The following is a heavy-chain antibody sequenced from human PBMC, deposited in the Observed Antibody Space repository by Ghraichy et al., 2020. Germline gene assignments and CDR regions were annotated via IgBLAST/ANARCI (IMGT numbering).Heavy chain of an antibody. CDR3: ARHWRTQLTLHDYRVYWFDP. CDR2: IYYSGST. Sequence: SETLSLTCTVSGGSISSYYWSWIRQPPGKGLEWIGYIYYSGSTNYNPSLKSRVTISVDTSKNQFSLKLSSVTAADTAVYYCARHWRTQLTLHDYRVYWFDPWGQGTLVTVSS. CDR1: GGSISSYY. D-gene: IGHD4-11*01. J-gene: IGHJ5*02. V-gene: IGHV4-59*08.